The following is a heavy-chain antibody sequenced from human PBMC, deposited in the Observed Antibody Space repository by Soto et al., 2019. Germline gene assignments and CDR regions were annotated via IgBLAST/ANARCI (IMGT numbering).Heavy chain of an antibody. V-gene: IGHV3-33*01. CDR3: ARGSGELPPWTYYYYMDV. CDR1: GFTFSSYG. CDR2: IWYDGSNK. Sequence: GGSLRLSCAASGFTFSSYGMHWVRQAPGKGLEWVAVIWYDGSNKYYADSVKGRFTISRDNSKNTLYLQMNSLRAEDTAVYYCARGSGELPPWTYYYYMDVWGKGTTVTVSS. J-gene: IGHJ6*03. D-gene: IGHD1-7*01.